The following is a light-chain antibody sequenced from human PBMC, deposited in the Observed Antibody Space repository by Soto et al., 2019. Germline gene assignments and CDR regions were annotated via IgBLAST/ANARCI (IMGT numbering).Light chain of an antibody. Sequence: EIVLTQSPGTLSLSPGERATLSCRASQSVSSSYLAWYQQKPGQDPRLLIYGASSRATGSPDRFSGSGSGTDFTLTISRLEPEDFAVYYCQQYGSSQYTFGQGTKLEIK. CDR3: QQYGSSQYT. V-gene: IGKV3-20*01. J-gene: IGKJ2*01. CDR1: QSVSSSY. CDR2: GAS.